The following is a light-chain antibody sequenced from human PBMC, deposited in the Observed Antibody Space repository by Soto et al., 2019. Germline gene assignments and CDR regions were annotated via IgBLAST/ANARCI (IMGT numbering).Light chain of an antibody. Sequence: DIQMTQSPSSLSASVGDRVTITCRASQSINTYLNWFRQQPGKAPELLIFSASSLQSGVPSRFSGSGSGTDFTLTISSLQPEDFVTYFCQQSYSSPITFGQGTRLEIK. CDR2: SAS. J-gene: IGKJ5*01. CDR3: QQSYSSPIT. V-gene: IGKV1-39*01. CDR1: QSINTY.